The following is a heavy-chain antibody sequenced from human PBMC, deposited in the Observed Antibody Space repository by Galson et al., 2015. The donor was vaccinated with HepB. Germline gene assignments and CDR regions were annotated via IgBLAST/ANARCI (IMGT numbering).Heavy chain of an antibody. CDR2: ISSSSSTI. V-gene: IGHV3-48*01. CDR3: ARGSRYYDSSGYAGY. Sequence: SLRLSCAASGFTFSSYSMNWVRQAPGKGLERVSYISSSSSTIYYADSVKGRFTISRDNAKNSLYLQMNSLRAEDTAVYYCARGSRYYDSSGYAGYWGQGTLVTVSS. J-gene: IGHJ4*02. D-gene: IGHD3-22*01. CDR1: GFTFSSYS.